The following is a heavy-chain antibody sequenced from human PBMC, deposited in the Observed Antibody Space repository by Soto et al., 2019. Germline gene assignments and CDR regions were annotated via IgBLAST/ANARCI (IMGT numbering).Heavy chain of an antibody. J-gene: IGHJ4*02. V-gene: IGHV3-21*01. Sequence: PGGSLRLSCAASRFTFSNYSMNWVRQAPGKGLEWVSSISSSSSYIYYADSVKGRFTISRDNAKNSLYLQMNSLRAEDTAVYYCARDEGYYYDNSGSQQTFDYWGQGTLVTVSS. CDR1: RFTFSNYS. CDR2: ISSSSSYI. CDR3: ARDEGYYYDNSGSQQTFDY. D-gene: IGHD3-22*01.